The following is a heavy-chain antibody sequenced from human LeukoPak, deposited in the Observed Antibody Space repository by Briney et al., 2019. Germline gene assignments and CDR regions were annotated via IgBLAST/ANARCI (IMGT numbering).Heavy chain of an antibody. D-gene: IGHD3-22*01. CDR2: ISYAGGT. J-gene: IGHJ4*02. Sequence: SETLSLTCTVSGGSIGSYYWSWIRQPPGKGLEWIGYISYAGGTNYNPSLKSRVTISLDTSNNQFSLKLSSVTAADTAVYYCARVGDTSSYFYYFGYWGQGTLVTVSS. CDR1: GGSIGSYY. CDR3: ARVGDTSSYFYYFGY. V-gene: IGHV4-59*01.